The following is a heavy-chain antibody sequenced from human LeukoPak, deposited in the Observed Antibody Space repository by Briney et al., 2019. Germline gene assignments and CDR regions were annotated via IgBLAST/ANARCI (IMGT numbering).Heavy chain of an antibody. CDR3: ARAGTWIQHHFDY. CDR2: IYYSGST. D-gene: IGHD5-18*01. J-gene: IGHJ4*02. CDR1: GGSISSYY. V-gene: IGHV4-59*01. Sequence: SETLSLTCTVSGGSISSYYWSWIRQPPGRGLEWIGYIYYSGSTNYNPSLKSRVTISVDTSKNQFSLKLSSVTAADTAVYYCARAGTWIQHHFDYWGQGTLVTVSS.